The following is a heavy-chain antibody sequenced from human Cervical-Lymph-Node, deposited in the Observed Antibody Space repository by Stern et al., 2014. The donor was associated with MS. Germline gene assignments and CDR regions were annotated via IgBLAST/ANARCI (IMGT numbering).Heavy chain of an antibody. V-gene: IGHV3-30*04. D-gene: IGHD1-26*01. Sequence: QVQLVQSGGGVVQPGRSLRLSCAASGFTFSNFAMHWVRQAPGKGLEWLALISYDGGKTHYADSVKGRFSISRDNSKNILYLEMNSLRAEDSALYYCARATEWELLLEYWGQGTLVTVSS. CDR1: GFTFSNFA. CDR2: ISYDGGKT. J-gene: IGHJ4*02. CDR3: ARATEWELLLEY.